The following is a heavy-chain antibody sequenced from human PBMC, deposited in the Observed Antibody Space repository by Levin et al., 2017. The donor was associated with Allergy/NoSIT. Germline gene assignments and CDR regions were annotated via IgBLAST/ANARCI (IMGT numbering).Heavy chain of an antibody. J-gene: IGHJ4*02. CDR3: ARDSPTGDY. CDR1: GFTFSSYA. D-gene: IGHD1-14*01. Sequence: GESLKISCAASGFTFSSYAMHWVRQAPGKGLEWVAVISYDGSNKYYADSVKGRFTISRDNSKNTLYLQMNSLRAEDTAVYYCARDSPTGDYWGQGTLVTVSS. V-gene: IGHV3-30-3*01. CDR2: ISYDGSNK.